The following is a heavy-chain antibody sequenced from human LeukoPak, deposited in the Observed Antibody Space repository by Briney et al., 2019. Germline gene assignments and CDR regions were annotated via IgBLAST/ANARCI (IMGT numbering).Heavy chain of an antibody. Sequence: GASVKVSCKSSGYTFTNYGITWVRQAPGQGLEWMGWISPYNGNRDYAQKFQGRVTMTTDTSTSTAYTEVRSLRSDDTAMYYCARVCHWDIDNTRGDPVDYWGQGTLVTVSS. V-gene: IGHV1-18*01. D-gene: IGHD2-15*01. J-gene: IGHJ4*02. CDR3: ARVCHWDIDNTRGDPVDY. CDR1: GYTFTNYG. CDR2: ISPYNGNR.